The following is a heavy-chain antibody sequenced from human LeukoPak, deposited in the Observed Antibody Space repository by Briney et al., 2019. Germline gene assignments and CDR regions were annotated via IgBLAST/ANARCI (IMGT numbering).Heavy chain of an antibody. CDR3: AKDPGYQPPGYYMDV. CDR1: GFTLSTYG. J-gene: IGHJ6*03. Sequence: GGSLRLSCAASGFTLSTYGMRWVRQAPGKGLEWVAFIGYDGSNKWYAGSVKGRFTISRDNSKNTLYLQMNSLRAEDTAVYHCAKDPGYQPPGYYMDVWGKGTTVTVSS. D-gene: IGHD2-2*01. V-gene: IGHV3-30*02. CDR2: IGYDGSNK.